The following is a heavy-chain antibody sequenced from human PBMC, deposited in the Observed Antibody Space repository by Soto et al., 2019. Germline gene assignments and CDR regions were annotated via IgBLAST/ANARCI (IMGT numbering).Heavy chain of an antibody. CDR2: IIPNIGTT. Sequence: ASVKVSCKASGGTFSSYAISWVRQAPGQGLEWMGWIIPNIGTTNYAQKFQGRVTMTTDVSISTAYMELSSLRSDDTAVYYCARESVESGYEFDYWGQGTLVTVSS. CDR1: GGTFSSYA. CDR3: ARESVESGYEFDY. V-gene: IGHV1-69*05. J-gene: IGHJ4*02. D-gene: IGHD5-12*01.